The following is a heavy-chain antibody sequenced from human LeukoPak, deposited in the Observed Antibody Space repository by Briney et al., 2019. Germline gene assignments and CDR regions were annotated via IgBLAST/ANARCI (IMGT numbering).Heavy chain of an antibody. V-gene: IGHV1-46*01. Sequence: ASVKVSCKASGYTFTSYYMHWVRQAPGQGLEWMGIINPSGGSTSYAQKFQGRVTMTRDTSTSTVYMELSSLRSEDTAVYYCARVYYGSKGGYYYYGMDVWGQGTTVTVSS. CDR1: GYTFTSYY. J-gene: IGHJ6*02. CDR3: ARVYYGSKGGYYYYGMDV. D-gene: IGHD3-10*01. CDR2: INPSGGST.